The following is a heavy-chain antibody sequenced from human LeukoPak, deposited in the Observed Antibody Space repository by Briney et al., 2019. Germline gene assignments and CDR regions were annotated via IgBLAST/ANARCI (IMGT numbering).Heavy chain of an antibody. CDR2: ISYDGSNR. CDR1: GFTFSTYD. D-gene: IGHD3-3*01. V-gene: IGHV3-30*04. J-gene: IGHJ4*02. Sequence: PGGSLRLSCAASGFTFSTYDMHWVRQAPGKGLEWVAVISYDGSNRYYADSVKGRFTISRDNSKNTLYLQMNSLRPEDTAVYYCARVRITIFGVIKRHKCHFDYWGQGTLVTVSS. CDR3: ARVRITIFGVIKRHKCHFDY.